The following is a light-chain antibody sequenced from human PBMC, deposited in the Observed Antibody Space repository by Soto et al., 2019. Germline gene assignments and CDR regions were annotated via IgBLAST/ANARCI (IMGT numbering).Light chain of an antibody. CDR2: GTS. Sequence: EIVMTHSPLTLSVSPCERATLSSRASQNISRSLAWYQQKPGQGPSLLIYGTSTRAGGVPARFSGGGSGTEFTLTITSLQSEDFAVYYCHQYNGWPRTFGQGTRLETK. V-gene: IGKV3-15*01. J-gene: IGKJ5*01. CDR1: QNISRS. CDR3: HQYNGWPRT.